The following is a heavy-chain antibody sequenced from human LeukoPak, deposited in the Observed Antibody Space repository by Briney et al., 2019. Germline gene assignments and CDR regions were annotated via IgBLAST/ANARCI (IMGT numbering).Heavy chain of an antibody. CDR2: ITGSGGNT. Sequence: GGSLRLSCAASGFTFSNYAMSWVRQAPGKGLEWVSSITGSGGNTYYADSVKGRFTISRDNSKNTVFLQMNSLRAEDTAVYYCAKWGDYDVLTGYYVSDYWGQGTLVTVSS. D-gene: IGHD3-9*01. CDR3: AKWGDYDVLTGYYVSDY. V-gene: IGHV3-23*01. CDR1: GFTFSNYA. J-gene: IGHJ4*02.